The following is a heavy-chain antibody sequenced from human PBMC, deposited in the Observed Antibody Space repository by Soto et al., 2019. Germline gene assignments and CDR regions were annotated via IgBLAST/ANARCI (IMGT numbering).Heavy chain of an antibody. CDR3: ARGAPSGYVWGSTPLDY. CDR2: ISYDGSNK. J-gene: IGHJ4*02. CDR1: GFTFSSYA. V-gene: IGHV3-30-3*01. D-gene: IGHD3-16*01. Sequence: GGSLRLSCAASGFTFSSYAMHWVRQAPGKGLEWVAVISYDGSNKYYADSVKGRFTISRDNSKNTLYLQMNSLRAEDTAVYYCARGAPSGYVWGSTPLDYWGQGTLVTVSS.